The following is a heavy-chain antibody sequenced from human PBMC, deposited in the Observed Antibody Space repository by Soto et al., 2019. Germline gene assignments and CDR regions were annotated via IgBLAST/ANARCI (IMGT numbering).Heavy chain of an antibody. CDR1: GFTFSSYW. CDR3: ARDQYLLAAFDI. Sequence: EVQLVESGGGLVQPGGSLRLSCAASGFTFSSYWMHWVRQAPGKGLVWVSRINSDGSSTSYADSVKGRVTISRDNAKNTLYLQMISLRAEDTAVYYCARDQYLLAAFDIWGQGTMVTVSS. D-gene: IGHD2-2*02. V-gene: IGHV3-74*01. J-gene: IGHJ3*02. CDR2: INSDGSST.